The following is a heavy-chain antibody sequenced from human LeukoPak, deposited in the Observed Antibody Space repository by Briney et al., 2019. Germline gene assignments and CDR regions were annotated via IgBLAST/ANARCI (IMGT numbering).Heavy chain of an antibody. CDR3: ARRKGFGEGYFDS. CDR1: GGSFSGYY. J-gene: IGHJ4*02. D-gene: IGHD3-10*01. V-gene: IGHV4-34*01. CDR2: IYYSRST. Sequence: SETLSLTCAVYGGSFSGYYWSWVRQPPGKGLESIGRIYYSRSTYYSPSLKSRVTISGDTSKNQFSLKLTSVTAADTAVYYCARRKGFGEGYFDSWGQGTLVTVSS.